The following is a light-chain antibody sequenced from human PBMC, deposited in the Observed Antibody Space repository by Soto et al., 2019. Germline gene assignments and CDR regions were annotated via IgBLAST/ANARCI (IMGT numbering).Light chain of an antibody. CDR3: QQYVTTPLT. CDR1: QSVGTY. Sequence: EIVLTQSPGTLSLSPGERATLSCRASQSVGTYLAWYQQKPGQAPRLLIYGASSRATGIPDRFSGSGSGTDFTLTISRLEPEDFAVYYCQQYVTTPLTCGGGTKVDIK. J-gene: IGKJ4*01. CDR2: GAS. V-gene: IGKV3-20*01.